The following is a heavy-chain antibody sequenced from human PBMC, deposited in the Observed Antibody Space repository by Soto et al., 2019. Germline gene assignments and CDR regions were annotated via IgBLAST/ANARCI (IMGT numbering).Heavy chain of an antibody. Sequence: SETLSLSCTVSGVSISSSSSYRGWLRQPPGKGLEWIGSIYYSGSTYYNPSLKSRVTISVDTSKNQFSLKLSSVTAADTAVYYCARNSGNYYYYGMDVWGKGTTVT. CDR3: ARNSGNYYYYGMDV. V-gene: IGHV4-39*01. CDR2: IYYSGST. CDR1: GVSISSSSSY. J-gene: IGHJ6*04. D-gene: IGHD3-10*01.